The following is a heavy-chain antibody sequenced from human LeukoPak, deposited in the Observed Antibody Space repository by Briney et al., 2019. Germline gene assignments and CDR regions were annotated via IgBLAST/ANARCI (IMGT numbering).Heavy chain of an antibody. CDR1: GYTFTGYY. Sequence: ASVKVSCKASGYTFTGYYMHWVRQAPGQGLEWMGWINPNSGGTNYAQKFQGRVTMTRDTSISTAYVELSRLRSDDTAVYYCARVFYGGDYFDYWGQGTLVTVSS. CDR3: ARVFYGGDYFDY. CDR2: INPNSGGT. V-gene: IGHV1-2*02. D-gene: IGHD2/OR15-2a*01. J-gene: IGHJ4*02.